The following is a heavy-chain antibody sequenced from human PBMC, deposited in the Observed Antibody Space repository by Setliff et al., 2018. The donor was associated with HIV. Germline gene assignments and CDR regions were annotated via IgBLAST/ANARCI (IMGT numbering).Heavy chain of an antibody. V-gene: IGHV4-39*01. D-gene: IGHD5-18*01. Sequence: SETLSLTCTVSGGSISSSTYYWGWIRQPPGKGLEWIGTIYYSGSTYYNPSPKSRLTISVDTSKNQFSLKLSSVTAADTAVYYCARRDGYSYGFYFDYWGQGTPVTVSS. J-gene: IGHJ4*02. CDR2: IYYSGST. CDR1: GGSISSSTYY. CDR3: ARRDGYSYGFYFDY.